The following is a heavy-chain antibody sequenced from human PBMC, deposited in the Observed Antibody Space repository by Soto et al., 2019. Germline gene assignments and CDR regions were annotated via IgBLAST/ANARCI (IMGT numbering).Heavy chain of an antibody. CDR2: FYYSGKT. D-gene: IGHD3-16*02. V-gene: IGHV4-39*01. J-gene: IGHJ2*01. CDR1: GDSISRSANY. Sequence: QLQLQESGTGLVKASETLSLTCSVSGDSISRSANYWGWVRHSPGRGLEWIGSFYYSGKTYFNPSLRSRVAFSADTSKNQLSLRLTSVTAADTARYFCAKHPFNPLVTPYWYFDVWGRGTLVTVST. CDR3: AKHPFNPLVTPYWYFDV.